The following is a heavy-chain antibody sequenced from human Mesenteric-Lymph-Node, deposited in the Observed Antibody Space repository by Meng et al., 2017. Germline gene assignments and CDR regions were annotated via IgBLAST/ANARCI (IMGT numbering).Heavy chain of an antibody. V-gene: IGHV1-69*01. CDR1: GGTFSSYA. J-gene: IGHJ4*02. D-gene: IGHD1-26*01. Sequence: QGALGHSGAEVKKPGSSVKVSCKASGGTFSSYAISWVRQAPGQGLEWMGGIIPIFGTANYAQKFQGRVTITADESTSTAYMELSSLRSEDTAVYYCARESGSYGEYYFDYWGQGTLVTVSS. CDR3: ARESGSYGEYYFDY. CDR2: IIPIFGTA.